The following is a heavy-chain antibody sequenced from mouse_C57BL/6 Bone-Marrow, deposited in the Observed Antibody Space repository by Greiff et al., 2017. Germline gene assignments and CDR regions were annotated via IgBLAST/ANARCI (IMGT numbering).Heavy chain of an antibody. Sequence: VQLQQSGAELVRPGASVKLSCKASGYTFTDYYINWVKQRPGQGLEWIARIYPGSGNTYYNEKFKGKATLTAEKSSSTAYMQLSSLTSEDSAVYFCSGGHYYGSSLFAYWGQGTLVTVSA. CDR2: IYPGSGNT. J-gene: IGHJ3*01. CDR1: GYTFTDYY. D-gene: IGHD1-1*01. CDR3: SGGHYYGSSLFAY. V-gene: IGHV1-76*01.